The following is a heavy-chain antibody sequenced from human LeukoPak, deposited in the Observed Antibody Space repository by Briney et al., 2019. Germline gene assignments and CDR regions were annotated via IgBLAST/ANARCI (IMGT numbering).Heavy chain of an antibody. V-gene: IGHV1-2*02. CDR1: GYTFTGYY. J-gene: IGHJ4*02. Sequence: ASVKVSCKASGYTFTGYYMHWVRQAPGQGLEWMGWINPNSGGTNYAQKFQGRVTMTRDTFISTAYMELSRLRSDDTAVYYCASHRSSGRKAYDEYWGQGTLVTVSS. D-gene: IGHD1-26*01. CDR2: INPNSGGT. CDR3: ASHRSSGRKAYDEY.